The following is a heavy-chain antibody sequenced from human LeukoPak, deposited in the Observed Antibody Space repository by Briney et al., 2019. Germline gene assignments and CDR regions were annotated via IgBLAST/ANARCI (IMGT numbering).Heavy chain of an antibody. V-gene: IGHV4-59*01. D-gene: IGHD3/OR15-3a*01. CDR2: IYYSSST. CDR3: ARAEGLVTPHFDY. Sequence: SETLSLTCTVSGGSISSYYWSWIRQPPGKGLEWIGYIYYSSSTNYNPSLKSRVTISVDTSKNQFSLKLSSVTAADTAVYYRARAEGLVTPHFDYWGQGTLVTVSS. J-gene: IGHJ4*02. CDR1: GGSISSYY.